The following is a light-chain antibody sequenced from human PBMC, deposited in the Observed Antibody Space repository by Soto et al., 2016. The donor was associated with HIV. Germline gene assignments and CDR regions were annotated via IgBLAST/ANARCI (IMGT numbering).Light chain of an antibody. Sequence: SYELTQPPSVSVAPGKTAKFTCGGDRIGSKSVHWFQQKPGQAPKLVVYDDSDRPSGIPERFSGSNSGNTATLTISRVDAGDEADYYCQVWDSCSDQKVFGGGTKLTVL. CDR2: DDS. J-gene: IGLJ3*02. CDR3: QVWDSCSDQKV. V-gene: IGLV3-21*03. CDR1: RIGSKS.